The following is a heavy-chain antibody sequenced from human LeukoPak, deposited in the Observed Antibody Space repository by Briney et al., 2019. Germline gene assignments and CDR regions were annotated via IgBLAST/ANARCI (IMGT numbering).Heavy chain of an antibody. CDR2: IWYDGSNK. CDR3: ARISGYPYYYYCGMDV. J-gene: IGHJ6*02. D-gene: IGHD3-22*01. Sequence: GGSLRLSCAASGFTFSTYAMHWVRQAPGKGLEWVAVIWYDGSNKYYADSVKGRFTISRDNSKNTLYLQMNSLRAEDTAVYYCARISGYPYYYYCGMDVWGQGTTVTVSS. CDR1: GFTFSTYA. V-gene: IGHV3-33*08.